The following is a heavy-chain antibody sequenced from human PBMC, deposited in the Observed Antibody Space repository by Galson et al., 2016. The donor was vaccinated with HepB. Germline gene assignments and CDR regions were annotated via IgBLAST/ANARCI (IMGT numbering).Heavy chain of an antibody. CDR1: GGSISSSPYY. V-gene: IGHV4-39*01. CDR3: ATALAGGASFY. Sequence: TLSLTCSVSGGSISSSPYYWGWIRPPPGKGLEWIGSIYYSGRTYYNPSLKSRVIVSVETSKNQFSLQLSSVTAADTAVYYCATALAGGASFYWGQGTLVTVST. D-gene: IGHD1-26*01. CDR2: IYYSGRT. J-gene: IGHJ4*02.